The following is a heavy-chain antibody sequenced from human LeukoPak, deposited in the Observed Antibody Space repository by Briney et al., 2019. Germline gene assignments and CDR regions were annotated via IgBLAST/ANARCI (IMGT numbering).Heavy chain of an antibody. J-gene: IGHJ4*02. V-gene: IGHV3-30*02. CDR3: ARGDRSSGWYGGDYFDY. D-gene: IGHD6-19*01. CDR1: GFSFSSYG. CDR2: IRNDGSNT. Sequence: GGSLRLSCAASGFSFSSYGMHWLRQAPGKGLEWVAFIRNDGSNTYYADSVKGRFTISRDNAKNSLYLQMNSLRAEDTAVYYCARGDRSSGWYGGDYFDYWGQGTLVTVSS.